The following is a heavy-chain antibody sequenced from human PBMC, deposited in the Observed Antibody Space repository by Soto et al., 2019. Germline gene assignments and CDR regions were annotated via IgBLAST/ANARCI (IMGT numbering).Heavy chain of an antibody. V-gene: IGHV1-69*02. CDR2: LIPILGIA. J-gene: IGHJ4*02. CDR1: GGTFSSYT. Sequence: QVQLVQSGAEVKKPGSSVKVSCKASGGTFSSYTISWVRQAPGQGLEWMGRLIPILGIANYAQKFQGRVTVTADRPTSTADRELSSMRCEAAALYYCARKGFDDSGDSGLNYWGQVTLVTVCS. D-gene: IGHD4-17*01. CDR3: ARKGFDDSGDSGLNY.